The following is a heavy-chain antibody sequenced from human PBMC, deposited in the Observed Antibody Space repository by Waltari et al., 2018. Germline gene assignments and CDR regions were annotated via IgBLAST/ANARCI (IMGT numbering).Heavy chain of an antibody. D-gene: IGHD3-10*01. V-gene: IGHV1-24*01. CDR3: ATGGYGSGSYYDY. J-gene: IGHJ4*02. Sequence: QVQLVQPGAGVSKAGAAVKYSCNVSGYNLTVLAMHWERQAPGKGLEWMGGVDPEDGETIYAQKFQGRVTMTEDTSTDTAYMELSSLRSEDTAVYYCATGGYGSGSYYDYWGQGTLVTVSS. CDR2: VDPEDGET. CDR1: GYNLTVLA.